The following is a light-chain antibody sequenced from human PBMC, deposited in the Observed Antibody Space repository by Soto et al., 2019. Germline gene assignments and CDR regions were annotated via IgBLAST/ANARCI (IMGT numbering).Light chain of an antibody. J-gene: IGLJ1*01. CDR2: DDD. CDR1: SSNIGGNS. V-gene: IGLV1-51*01. Sequence: QSVLTQPPSVSAAPGQRVTISCSVSSSNIGGNSVSWYQQLPGTAPKLLIYDDDKRPSAIPDRFSGSKSGTSATLGITGFQTGDEADHYCGSWDSSLSAYVFGTGTKVTVL. CDR3: GSWDSSLSAYV.